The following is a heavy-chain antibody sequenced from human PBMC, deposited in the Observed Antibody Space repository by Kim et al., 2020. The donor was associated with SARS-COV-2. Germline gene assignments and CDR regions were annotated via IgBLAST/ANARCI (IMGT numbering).Heavy chain of an antibody. V-gene: IGHV4-34*01. D-gene: IGHD6-6*01. CDR3: ARERGRAARPPYFDH. CDR1: GGSFSGYY. Sequence: SETLSLTCAVYGGSFSGYYWSWIRQPPGKGLEWIGEINHSGSTNYNPSLKSRVTISVDTSKNQFSLKLSSVTAADTAVYYCARERGRAARPPYFDHWGQG. J-gene: IGHJ4*02. CDR2: INHSGST.